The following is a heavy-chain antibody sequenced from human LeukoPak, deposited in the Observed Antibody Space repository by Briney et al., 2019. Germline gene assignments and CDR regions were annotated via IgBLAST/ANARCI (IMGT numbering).Heavy chain of an antibody. CDR3: ARDRIVVATNYYYGLDV. Sequence: PGGSLRLSCGASGFTFSSYGMHWVRQAPGKGLEWVAVIWYDGSNKYYADSVKGRFTISRDDSKNTLYLQMNSLRVEDTAVYYCARDRIVVATNYYYGLDVWGHGTTVTVSS. J-gene: IGHJ6*02. V-gene: IGHV3-33*01. CDR1: GFTFSSYG. CDR2: IWYDGSNK. D-gene: IGHD3-22*01.